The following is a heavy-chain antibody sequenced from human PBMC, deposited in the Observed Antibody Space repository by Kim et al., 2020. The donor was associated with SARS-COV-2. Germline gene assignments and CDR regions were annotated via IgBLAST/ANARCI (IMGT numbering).Heavy chain of an antibody. CDR3: VRRHGDYVPYYGMDV. J-gene: IGHJ6*02. V-gene: IGHV1-69*13. CDR1: GGTFSSYA. Sequence: SVKVSCKASGGTFSSYAISWVRQAPGQGLEWMGGIIPIFGTANYAQKFQGRVTITADESTSTAYMELSSLRSEDTAVYYCVRRHGDYVPYYGMDVWGQGTTVTVSS. CDR2: IIPIFGTA. D-gene: IGHD4-17*01.